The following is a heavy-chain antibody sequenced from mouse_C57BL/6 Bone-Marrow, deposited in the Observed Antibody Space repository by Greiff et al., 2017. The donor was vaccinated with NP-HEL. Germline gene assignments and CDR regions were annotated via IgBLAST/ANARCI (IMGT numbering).Heavy chain of an antibody. D-gene: IGHD2-4*01. Sequence: QVQLQQPGAELVKPGASVKLSCKASGYTFTSYWMQWVKQRPGQGLAWIGEIDPSDSYTNYNQKFKGKATLTVDTSSSTAYMQLSSLTSEDSAVYYCARCDYWFAYGGQGTLDTVSA. J-gene: IGHJ3*01. CDR1: GYTFTSYW. CDR2: IDPSDSYT. V-gene: IGHV1-50*01. CDR3: ARCDYWFAY.